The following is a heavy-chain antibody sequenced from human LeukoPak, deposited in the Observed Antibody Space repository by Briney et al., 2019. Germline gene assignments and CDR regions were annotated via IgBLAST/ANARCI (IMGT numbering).Heavy chain of an antibody. J-gene: IGHJ6*02. CDR3: ARVGAETFYYYYYGMDV. CDR2: IKQDGSEK. CDR1: GFTFSSYW. Sequence: PGGSLRLSCAASGFTFSSYWMSWVRQAPGKGLEWVANIKQDGSEKYYVDSVKGRFTISRDNAKNSLYLQMNSLRAEDTAVYYCARVGAETFYYYYYGMDVWGQGTTVTVSS. D-gene: IGHD1-26*01. V-gene: IGHV3-7*01.